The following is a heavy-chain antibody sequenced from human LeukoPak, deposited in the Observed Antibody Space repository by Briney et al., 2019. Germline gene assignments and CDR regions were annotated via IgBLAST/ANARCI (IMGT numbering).Heavy chain of an antibody. CDR2: IRNKAYGETT. D-gene: IGHD7-27*01. J-gene: IGHJ6*03. CDR3: SRALSGGYHYYYFMDV. Sequence: GGSLRLSCTSSGFSFGDYAMSWVRQAPGKGLEWVGFIRNKAYGETTDYAASVKGRFTISRDDSKGIAYLQMNSLKTEDTAVYYCSRALSGGYHYYYFMDVWGKGTTVTISS. V-gene: IGHV3-49*04. CDR1: GFSFGDYA.